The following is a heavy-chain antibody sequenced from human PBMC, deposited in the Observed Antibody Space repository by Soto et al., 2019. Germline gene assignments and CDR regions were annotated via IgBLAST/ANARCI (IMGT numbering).Heavy chain of an antibody. J-gene: IGHJ6*02. CDR1: GYTFTSYA. CDR3: ARSGYSSSWYNYYYGMDV. Sequence: RASVKVSCKASGYTFTSYAMHWVRQAPGQRLEWMGWINAGNGNTKYSQKFQGRVTITRDTSASTAYMELSSLRSEDTAVYYCARSGYSSSWYNYYYGMDVWGQGTTVTVSS. V-gene: IGHV1-3*01. D-gene: IGHD6-13*01. CDR2: INAGNGNT.